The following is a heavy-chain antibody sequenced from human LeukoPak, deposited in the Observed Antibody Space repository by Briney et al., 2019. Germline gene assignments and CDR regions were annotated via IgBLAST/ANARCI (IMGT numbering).Heavy chain of an antibody. CDR2: IDPSDSYT. J-gene: IGHJ4*02. CDR3: ARHTHAKYSGYDYHSDY. Sequence: GESLQISCQDSGYSFTSYWISWVRQMPGKGLEWMGRIDPSDSYTNYSPSFQGHVTISADKSISTAYLQWSSLKASDTAMYYCARHTHAKYSGYDYHSDYWGQGTLVTVSS. D-gene: IGHD5-12*01. CDR1: GYSFTSYW. V-gene: IGHV5-10-1*01.